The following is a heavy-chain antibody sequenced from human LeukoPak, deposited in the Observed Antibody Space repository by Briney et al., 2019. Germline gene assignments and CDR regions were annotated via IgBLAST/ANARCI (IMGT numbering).Heavy chain of an antibody. D-gene: IGHD6-13*01. CDR3: ARAKIAAAGTGAFDV. V-gene: IGHV3-23*01. J-gene: IGHJ3*01. Sequence: PGGSLRLSCAASGFTFSSYAMPWVRQAPGKGLEWVSAFSATDGSAQYAESVEGRFTISRDNSKNTLFLQMNSLGAEDTAVYYCARAKIAAAGTGAFDVWGQGTLVTVSS. CDR1: GFTFSSYA. CDR2: FSATDGSA.